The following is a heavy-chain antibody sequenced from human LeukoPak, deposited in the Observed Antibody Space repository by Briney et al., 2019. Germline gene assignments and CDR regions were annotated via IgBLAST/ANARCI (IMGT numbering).Heavy chain of an antibody. J-gene: IGHJ5*02. CDR2: TYYRSKWYN. CDR1: GDSVSTNSAA. D-gene: IGHD3-16*02. V-gene: IGHV6-1*01. CDR3: ARDRYDYVWGSYRLNWFDP. Sequence: SQTLSLTCAISGDSVSTNSAAWNWIRQSPSRGLEWLGRTYYRSKWYNDYAVSVKSRITINPDTSKNQFSLQLNSVTPEDTAVYYCARDRYDYVWGSYRLNWFDPWGQGTLVTLSS.